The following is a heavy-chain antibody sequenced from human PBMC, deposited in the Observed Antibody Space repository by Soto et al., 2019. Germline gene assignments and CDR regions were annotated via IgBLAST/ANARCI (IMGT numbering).Heavy chain of an antibody. CDR3: ARPQSSSWYYYYGMDF. V-gene: IGHV4-39*01. CDR2: IYYSGST. Sequence: PSETLSLTCTVSGGSISSSSYYWGWIRQPPGKGLEWIGSIYYSGSTYYNPSLKSRVTISVDTSKNQFSLKLSSVTAADTAVYYCARPQSSSWYYYYGMDFWGQGTTVTVSS. CDR1: GGSISSSSYY. D-gene: IGHD6-13*01. J-gene: IGHJ6*02.